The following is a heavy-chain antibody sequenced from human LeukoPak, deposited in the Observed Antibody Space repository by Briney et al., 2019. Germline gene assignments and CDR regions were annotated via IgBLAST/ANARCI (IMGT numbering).Heavy chain of an antibody. D-gene: IGHD6-19*01. CDR3: ARGTSGWSPAPFDY. CDR2: IYSGGST. V-gene: IGHV3-53*01. Sequence: GGSLRLSCAASGFTVSSNYMSWVRQAPGKGLEWVSVIYSGGSTYYADSVKGRFTFSRDNSKNTLYLQMNSLRAEDTAVYYCARGTSGWSPAPFDYWGQGTLVTVSS. CDR1: GFTVSSNY. J-gene: IGHJ4*02.